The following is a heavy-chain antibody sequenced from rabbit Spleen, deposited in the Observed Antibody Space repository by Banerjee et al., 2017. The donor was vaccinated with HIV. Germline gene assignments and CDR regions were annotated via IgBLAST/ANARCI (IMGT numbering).Heavy chain of an antibody. D-gene: IGHD8-1*01. CDR1: GFDFSSNA. CDR3: ARDTGSSFSSYGMDL. CDR2: IYTGSSGRT. J-gene: IGHJ3*01. V-gene: IGHV1S47*01. Sequence: EESGGGLVKPEGSLTLTCKASGFDFSSNAMCWVRQAPGKGLEWIACIYTGSSGRTYYASWVNGRFTISRSTTLNTVDLKMTSLTAADTATYFCARDTGSSFSSYGMDLWGQGTLVTVS.